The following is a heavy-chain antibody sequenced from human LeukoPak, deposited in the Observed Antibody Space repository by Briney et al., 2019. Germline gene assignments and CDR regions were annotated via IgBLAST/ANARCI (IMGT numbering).Heavy chain of an antibody. D-gene: IGHD3-10*01. CDR1: GFSISNDW. V-gene: IGHV3-23*01. Sequence: TGGSLRLSCAASGFSISNDWMSWVRQAPGKGLEWVSAISGSGVSTYYADSVKGRFTISRDNSKNTLYLQMNSLRAEDTAVYYCAKSATMVRGVNDAFDIWGQGTMVTVSS. CDR2: ISGSGVST. J-gene: IGHJ3*02. CDR3: AKSATMVRGVNDAFDI.